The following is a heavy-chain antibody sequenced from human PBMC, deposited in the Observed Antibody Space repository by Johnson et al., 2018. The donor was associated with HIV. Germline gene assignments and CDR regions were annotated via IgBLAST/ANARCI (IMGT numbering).Heavy chain of an antibody. J-gene: IGHJ3*02. D-gene: IGHD3-22*01. CDR1: GFTFDDYA. V-gene: IGHV3-30-3*01. CDR3: ARDQGNYYDSSGKPKRAFDI. Sequence: QVQLVESGGGLIQPGGSLRLSCAASGFTFDDYAMHWVRQAPGKGLEWVAVISYDGSNKYYADSVKGRFTISRDKSKNTLYLQMNSLRAEDTAVYYCARDQGNYYDSSGKPKRAFDIWGQGTMVTVSS. CDR2: ISYDGSNK.